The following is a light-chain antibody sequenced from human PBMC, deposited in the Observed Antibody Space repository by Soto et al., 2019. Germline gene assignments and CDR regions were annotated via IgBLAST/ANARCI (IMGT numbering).Light chain of an antibody. CDR2: AAS. Sequence: DIQLTQSPSFLSSSVGDRVTITCRANRGINHYVAGYQQKPGKAPKCLIYAASTWQSGVPARFSGSRNWAEFTLTISSRQTEDFATYYCQHVYSYPLTFGGGTRVEI. CDR3: QHVYSYPLT. J-gene: IGKJ4*01. CDR1: RGINHY. V-gene: IGKV1-9*01.